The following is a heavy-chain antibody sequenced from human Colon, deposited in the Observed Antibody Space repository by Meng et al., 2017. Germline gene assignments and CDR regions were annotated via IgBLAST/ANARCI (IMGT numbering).Heavy chain of an antibody. V-gene: IGHV3-23*01. Sequence: GESLKISCAASGFTFSSYAMSWVRQAPGKGLEWVSAISGSGGSTYYADSVKGRFTISRDNSKNTVYLQMNSLRAEDTAVYYCAKDSKSIAMEQNYYYGMDVWGQGTMVTVSS. D-gene: IGHD6-6*01. CDR2: ISGSGGST. CDR1: GFTFSSYA. J-gene: IGHJ6*02. CDR3: AKDSKSIAMEQNYYYGMDV.